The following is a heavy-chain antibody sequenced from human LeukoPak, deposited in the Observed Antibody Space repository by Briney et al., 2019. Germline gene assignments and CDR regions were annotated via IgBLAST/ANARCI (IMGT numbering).Heavy chain of an antibody. D-gene: IGHD2-2*01. CDR3: ARKLPAAPFDP. CDR1: GGSFSGYY. CDR2: INHSGST. J-gene: IGHJ5*01. Sequence: PSETLSLTCAVYGGSFSGYYWSWIRQPPGKGLEWIGEINHSGSTNYNPSLKSRVTISVDTSKNQFSLKLRSVTAADTAVYYCARKLPAAPFDPWGQGTLVTVSS. V-gene: IGHV4-34*01.